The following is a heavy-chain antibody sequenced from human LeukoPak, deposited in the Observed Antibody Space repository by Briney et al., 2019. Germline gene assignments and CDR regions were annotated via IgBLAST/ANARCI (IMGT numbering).Heavy chain of an antibody. CDR2: MKQDGSEI. V-gene: IGHV3-7*01. CDR1: RFTFSNYW. J-gene: IGHJ3*02. D-gene: IGHD1-26*01. Sequence: GGSLRLSCAASRFTFSNYWMSWVRQAPGKGLEWVANMKQDGSEINYVDSVKGRFTISRDNAKNSLYLQMNSLRVEDTAVYYCARVPGDGESSYRALDIWGQGTMVTVSS. CDR3: ARVPGDGESSYRALDI.